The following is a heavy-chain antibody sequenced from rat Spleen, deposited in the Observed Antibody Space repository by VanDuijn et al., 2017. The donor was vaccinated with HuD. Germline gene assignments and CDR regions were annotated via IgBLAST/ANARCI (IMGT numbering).Heavy chain of an antibody. V-gene: IGHV5-25*01. CDR1: GFTFSNYD. CDR2: ISPSGGST. D-gene: IGHD1-11*01. J-gene: IGHJ2*01. CDR3: AREAVTEGPYYFDY. Sequence: EVQLVESGGGLVQPGRSLKLSCAASGFTFSNYDMAWVRQAPTKGLEWVASISPSGGSTYYRDSVKGRFTVSRDNAKSTLYLQMDSLRSEDTATYYCAREAVTEGPYYFDYWGQGVMVTVSS.